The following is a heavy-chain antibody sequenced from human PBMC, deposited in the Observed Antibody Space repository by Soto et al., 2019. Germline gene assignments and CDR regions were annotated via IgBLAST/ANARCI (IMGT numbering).Heavy chain of an antibody. V-gene: IGHV3-21*01. J-gene: IGHJ1*01. D-gene: IGHD3-22*01. Sequence: GGSLRLSCAASGFTFSSYAMHWVRQAPGKGLEWVSSISSSSSYIYYAGSVKGRFTISRDNAKNSLYLQMNSLRAEDTAVYYCAIFFSPSDSSGYYPPGTEYFQHWGRGTLVTVSS. CDR1: GFTFSSYA. CDR2: ISSSSSYI. CDR3: AIFFSPSDSSGYYPPGTEYFQH.